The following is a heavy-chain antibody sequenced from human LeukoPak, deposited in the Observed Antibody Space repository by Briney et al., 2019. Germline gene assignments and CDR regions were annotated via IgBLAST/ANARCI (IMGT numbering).Heavy chain of an antibody. CDR3: ASPINYWYFDL. Sequence: GGSERLSCAASGFTFSNYWMHWVRQAPGKGLVWVSRISGDESTTTYADSVKGRFTISRDNAKNTLYLQMNSLRAEDTAVYYCASPINYWYFDLWGSGTLVTASS. V-gene: IGHV3-74*01. J-gene: IGHJ2*01. CDR1: GFTFSNYW. CDR2: ISGDESTT.